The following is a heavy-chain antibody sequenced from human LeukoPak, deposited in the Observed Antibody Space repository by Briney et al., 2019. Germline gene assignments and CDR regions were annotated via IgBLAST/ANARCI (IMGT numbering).Heavy chain of an antibody. CDR3: ARDRRNYYDSSGYYSNYYYYGMDV. V-gene: IGHV3-33*08. CDR1: GFTFSSYA. J-gene: IGHJ6*02. D-gene: IGHD3-22*01. Sequence: PGRSLRLSCAASGFTFSSYAMHWVRQAPGKGLEWVAVIWYDGSNKYYADSVKGRFTISRDNSKNTLYLQMNSLRAEDTAVYYCARDRRNYYDSSGYYSNYYYYGMDVWGQGTTVTVSS. CDR2: IWYDGSNK.